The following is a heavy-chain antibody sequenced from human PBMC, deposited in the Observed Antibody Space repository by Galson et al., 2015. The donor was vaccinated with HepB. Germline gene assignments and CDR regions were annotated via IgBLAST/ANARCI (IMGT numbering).Heavy chain of an antibody. D-gene: IGHD3-9*01. CDR3: ARDERHLLRYFDWLSHGFDY. V-gene: IGHV4-34*01. J-gene: IGHJ4*02. Sequence: SETLSLTCAVYGGSFSGYYWSWIRQPPGKGLEWIGEINHSGSTNYNPSLKSRVTISVDTSKNQFSLKLSSVTAADTAVYYCARDERHLLRYFDWLSHGFDYWGQGTLVTVSS. CDR1: GGSFSGYY. CDR2: INHSGST.